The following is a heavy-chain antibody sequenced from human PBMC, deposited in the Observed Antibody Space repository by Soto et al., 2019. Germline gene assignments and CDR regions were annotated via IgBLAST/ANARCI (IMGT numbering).Heavy chain of an antibody. V-gene: IGHV4-30-2*01. CDR1: GGSISRGGYS. J-gene: IGHJ4*02. CDR3: ARTLAGTFSLDS. Sequence: SETLSLTCAVSGGSISRGGYSWSWIRQPPGKGLEWIGYIYHSGSTYYNPSLKSRVIVSVDTSRNQFFLSLNSVTAADTAVYYCARTLAGTFSLDSWGQGTLVTVSS. D-gene: IGHD1-1*01. CDR2: IYHSGST.